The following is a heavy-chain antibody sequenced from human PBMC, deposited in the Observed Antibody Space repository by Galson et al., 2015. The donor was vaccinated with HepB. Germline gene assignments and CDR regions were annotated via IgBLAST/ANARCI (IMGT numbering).Heavy chain of an antibody. V-gene: IGHV4-39*01. CDR2: IYYSGST. D-gene: IGHD2-15*01. CDR1: GGSISSSSYY. J-gene: IGHJ4*02. CDR3: ARSAYCSGGSCYSYGRFDY. Sequence: SETLSLTCTVSGGSISSSSYYWGWIHQPPGKGLEWIGSIYYSGSTYYNPSLKSRVTISVDTSKNQFSLKLSSVTAADTAVYYCARSAYCSGGSCYSYGRFDYWGQGTLVTVSS.